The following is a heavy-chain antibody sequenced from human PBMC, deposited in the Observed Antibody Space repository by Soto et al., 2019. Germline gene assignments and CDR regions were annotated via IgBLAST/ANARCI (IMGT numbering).Heavy chain of an antibody. D-gene: IGHD2-15*01. CDR2: VSGTGRPT. CDR1: GFAFSAYA. CDR3: TKDVLYCGGGSCLVGPSYTFDH. V-gene: IGHV3-23*01. Sequence: GGSLRLSCAASGFAFSAYAMNWVRHTPGKGLEWVSSVSGTGRPTYHADSVKGRFTMSRDNSKDTVYLQMNSLRADDRAVYYCTKDVLYCGGGSCLVGPSYTFDHWGQGTLVTVSS. J-gene: IGHJ4*02.